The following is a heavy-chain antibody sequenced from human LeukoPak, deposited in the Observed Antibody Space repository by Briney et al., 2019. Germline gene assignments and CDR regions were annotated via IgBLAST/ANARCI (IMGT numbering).Heavy chain of an antibody. CDR1: GFTFSDYF. CDR2: ISGSSRHI. D-gene: IGHD2-21*02. J-gene: IGHJ1*01. Sequence: PGGSLRLSCAASGFTFSDYFMNWVRQAPGKGLEYVSSISGSSRHIYYADSVKGRFTISRDNTKSSLYLRMNSLRVEDMVVYYCARGYCGGDCYGDWGQGTLVTVSS. CDR3: ARGYCGGDCYGD. V-gene: IGHV3-21*01.